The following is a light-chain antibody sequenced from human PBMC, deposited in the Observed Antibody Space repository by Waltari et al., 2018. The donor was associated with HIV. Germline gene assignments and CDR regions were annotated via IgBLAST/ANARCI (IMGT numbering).Light chain of an antibody. V-gene: IGLV1-44*01. CDR2: GNY. CDR3: ASWDASLNGWV. Sequence: QSVVTQPHSVSGTPGQTVTISCSGSTSNIGIKTVNWYQHLPGTAPKRLIYGNYPRPSGVPARFSASKSGTSASLAISGLQSEDEADYYCASWDASLNGWVFGGGTKLTVL. J-gene: IGLJ3*02. CDR1: TSNIGIKT.